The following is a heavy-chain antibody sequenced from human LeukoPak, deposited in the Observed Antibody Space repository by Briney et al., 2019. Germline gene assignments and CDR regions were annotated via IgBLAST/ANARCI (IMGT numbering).Heavy chain of an antibody. D-gene: IGHD3-16*02. J-gene: IGHJ4*02. V-gene: IGHV4-39*07. Sequence: PSETLSLTCTVSGGSISSSSYYWGWIRQPPGKGLEWIGSIYYSGSTYYNPSLKSRVTISVDTSKNQFSLKLSSVTAADTAVYYCARVVTFGGVILYWGQGTLVTVSS. CDR1: GGSISSSSYY. CDR3: ARVVTFGGVILY. CDR2: IYYSGST.